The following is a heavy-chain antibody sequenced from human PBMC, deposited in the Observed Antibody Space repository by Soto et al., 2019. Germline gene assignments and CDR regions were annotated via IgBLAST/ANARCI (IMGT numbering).Heavy chain of an antibody. D-gene: IGHD5-12*01. CDR2: IIPILGIA. CDR1: GYTFSNYG. CDR3: ARDPSGYDLPAY. Sequence: GASVKVSCKASGYTFSNYGISWVRQATGQGLEWMGRIIPILGIANYAQKFQGRVTITADKSTSTAYMELSSLRSEDTAVYYCARDPSGYDLPAYWGQGTLVTVSS. V-gene: IGHV1-69*04. J-gene: IGHJ4*02.